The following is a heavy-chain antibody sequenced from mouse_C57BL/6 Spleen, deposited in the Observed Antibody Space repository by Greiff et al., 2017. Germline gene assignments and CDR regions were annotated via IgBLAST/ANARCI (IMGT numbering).Heavy chain of an antibody. CDR3: TSYGNLYAMDY. J-gene: IGHJ4*01. CDR1: GFNIKDDY. CDR2: IDPENGDT. D-gene: IGHD2-1*01. V-gene: IGHV14-4*01. Sequence: VQLKESGAELVRPGASVKLSCTASGFNIKDDYMHWVKQRPEQGLEWIGWIDPENGDTEYASKFQGKATITADTSSNTADLQLSSLTSEDTAVYYCTSYGNLYAMDYWGQGTAVTVSS.